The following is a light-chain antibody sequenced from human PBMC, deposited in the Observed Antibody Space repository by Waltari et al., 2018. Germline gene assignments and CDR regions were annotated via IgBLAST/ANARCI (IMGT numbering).Light chain of an antibody. CDR1: QSVTTY. V-gene: IGKV3-11*01. Sequence: EIVLTQSPATLSLSPGERATLSCRASQSVTTYLAWYQQKPGQAPRLLIYDASNLTTCIPARFSGSGSGTDFTLTISSLEPADFAVYYCQERSNWVFTFGPGTKVDI. CDR2: DAS. J-gene: IGKJ3*01. CDR3: QERSNWVFT.